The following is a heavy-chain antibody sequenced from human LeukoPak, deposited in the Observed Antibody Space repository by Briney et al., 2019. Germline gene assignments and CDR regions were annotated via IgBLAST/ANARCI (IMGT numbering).Heavy chain of an antibody. CDR1: GFTFSDYY. CDR3: ARDLTGYDFRYYFDY. CDR2: ISSSSSYT. Sequence: GESLRLSCAASGFTFSDYYMSWIRQAPGKVLDCVSYISSSSSYTNYADSVKGRFTISRDNAKNSLYLQMNSLRAEDTAVYYCARDLTGYDFRYYFDYWGQGTLVTVSS. D-gene: IGHD5-12*01. J-gene: IGHJ4*02. V-gene: IGHV3-11*06.